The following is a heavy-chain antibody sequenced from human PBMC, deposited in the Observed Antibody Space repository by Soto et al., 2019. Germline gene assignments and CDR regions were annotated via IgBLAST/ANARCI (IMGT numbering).Heavy chain of an antibody. CDR3: VRDLRATILLVGHTNFFDP. D-gene: IGHD5-12*01. CDR2: IFHRGST. J-gene: IGHJ5*02. V-gene: IGHV4-4*02. CDR1: GGSISSSNW. Sequence: KPSETLSLTCAVSGGSISSSNWWSWVRQPPGKGLGWIGEIFHRGSTTYNPSLKSRVTISVDKSKNQFSLKLNSVTAADTAVYYCVRDLRATILLVGHTNFFDPWGQGALVTVSS.